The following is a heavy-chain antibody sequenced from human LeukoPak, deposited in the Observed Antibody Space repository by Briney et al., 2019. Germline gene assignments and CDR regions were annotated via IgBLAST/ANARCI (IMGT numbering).Heavy chain of an antibody. J-gene: IGHJ5*02. V-gene: IGHV3-30-3*01. D-gene: IGHD3-9*01. CDR1: GFTFSSYA. Sequence: GGSLRLSCAASGFTFSSYAMHWVRQAPGKGLEWVAVISYDGSNKYYADSVKGRFTISRDNSKNTLYLQVNSLRAEDTAVYYCVKEVDDWPNNWFDPWGQGTLVTVSS. CDR3: VKEVDDWPNNWFDP. CDR2: ISYDGSNK.